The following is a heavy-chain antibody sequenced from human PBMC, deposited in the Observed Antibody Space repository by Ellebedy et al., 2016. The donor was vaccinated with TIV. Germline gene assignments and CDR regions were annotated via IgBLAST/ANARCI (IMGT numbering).Heavy chain of an antibody. D-gene: IGHD1-14*01. CDR3: ATEIWYILDV. J-gene: IGHJ4*02. CDR2: TNPVGNAL. Sequence: GESLKISCAASGRTITDTWMSWVRQAPGKGPEWVAKTNPVGNALYYADSVRGRFTISRDNAHNSLYLYMNTLTVEDTALYFCATEIWYILDVWGQGTLVTVSS. V-gene: IGHV3-7*03. CDR1: GRTITDTW.